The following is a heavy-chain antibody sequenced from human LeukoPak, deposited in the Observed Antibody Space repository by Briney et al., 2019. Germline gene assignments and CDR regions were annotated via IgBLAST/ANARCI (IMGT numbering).Heavy chain of an antibody. CDR2: IYYSGST. CDR1: GGSISSGDYY. J-gene: IGHJ5*02. V-gene: IGHV4-30-4*08. CDR3: AGTRTTVTKFWFDP. Sequence: SETLSLTCTVSGGSISSGDYYWSWIRQTPGKGLEWIGYIYYSGSTYYNPSLKSRVTISVDTSKNQFSLKLSSVTAADTAVYYCAGTRTTVTKFWFDPWGQGTLVTVSS. D-gene: IGHD4-17*01.